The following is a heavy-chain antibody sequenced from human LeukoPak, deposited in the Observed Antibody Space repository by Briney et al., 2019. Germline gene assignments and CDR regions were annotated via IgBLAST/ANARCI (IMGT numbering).Heavy chain of an antibody. Sequence: HPGGSLRLSCAASGFTFSSYAMHWVRQAPGKGLEWVAVISYDGNNQYYADSVKGRFTISRDNSKSTLYLQMNSLRREDTAMYYCAKGGPPTGASPRPWDFNYWGQGTLVTVSS. J-gene: IGHJ4*02. CDR2: ISYDGNNQ. CDR1: GFTFSSYA. CDR3: AKGGPPTGASPRPWDFNY. V-gene: IGHV3-30*04. D-gene: IGHD1-26*01.